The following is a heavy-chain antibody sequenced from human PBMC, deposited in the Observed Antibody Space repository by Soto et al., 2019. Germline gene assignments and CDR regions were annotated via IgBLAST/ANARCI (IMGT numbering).Heavy chain of an antibody. D-gene: IGHD3-10*01. J-gene: IGHJ4*02. CDR3: AKKVNSGPGSQYFDY. V-gene: IGHV3-23*01. CDR2: SGGDDGTT. Sequence: EVQLLESGGGLGQPGGSLRLSCAASGFTFSSYSMSWVRQAPGKGLECVSGFRSGGDDGTTYYADSVKGRFTISRDNSKNTLFLQMDSLRAEDTAIYYCAKKVNSGPGSQYFDYWGQGTLVTVSS. CDR1: GFTFSSYS.